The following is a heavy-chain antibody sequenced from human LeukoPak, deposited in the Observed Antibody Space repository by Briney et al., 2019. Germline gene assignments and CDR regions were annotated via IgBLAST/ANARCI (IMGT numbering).Heavy chain of an antibody. Sequence: GGSLRLSCAASGFTFSSYAMSWVRQAPGKGLEWVSVIYSGGSTYYADSVKGRFTISRDNSTNTLCLQMNSLRAEDTAVYYCAREDQQLAGNLDYWGQGTLVTVSS. CDR1: GFTFSSYA. J-gene: IGHJ4*02. D-gene: IGHD6-13*01. CDR2: IYSGGST. CDR3: AREDQQLAGNLDY. V-gene: IGHV3-53*01.